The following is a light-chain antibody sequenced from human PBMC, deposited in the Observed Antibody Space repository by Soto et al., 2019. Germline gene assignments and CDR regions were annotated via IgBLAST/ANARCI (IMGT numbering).Light chain of an antibody. J-gene: IGKJ1*01. V-gene: IGKV1-27*01. CDR2: GAS. Sequence: IQMTQSPSSLSASVGDRVTITCRASQGISNYLAWYQQQPGKVPKLLIYGASTLQSGVPSRFSGSGSGTDFTLTISSLQPDDVATYYCQKYNSAPWTFGQGTKVEIK. CDR1: QGISNY. CDR3: QKYNSAPWT.